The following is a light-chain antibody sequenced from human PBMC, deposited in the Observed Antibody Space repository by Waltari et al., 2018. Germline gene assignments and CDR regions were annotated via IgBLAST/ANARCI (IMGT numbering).Light chain of an antibody. CDR3: QEYDSYWT. CDR2: KAS. Sequence: DIQMTQSPSTLSASVGDRVTITCRASQSISSWLAWYQQKPGKTPKLLIYKASILKTGVPSRFSGSGSETEFTLTISGLQPDDSATYYFQEYDSYWTFGQGTKVEIK. J-gene: IGKJ1*01. CDR1: QSISSW. V-gene: IGKV1-5*03.